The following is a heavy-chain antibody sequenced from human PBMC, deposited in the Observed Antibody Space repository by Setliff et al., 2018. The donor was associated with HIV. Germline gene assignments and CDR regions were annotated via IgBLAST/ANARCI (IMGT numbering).Heavy chain of an antibody. Sequence: ASVKVSCKASGDTFRSYAISWVRQAPGQGLEWMGRIIPILATSNYTQKFQGRVTITADKSTRTAYMELSSLRSEDTAVYYCARDGWDYYGSGTYPPLYYFDSWGQGTLVTVSS. V-gene: IGHV1-69*06. CDR1: GDTFRSYA. CDR3: ARDGWDYYGSGTYPPLYYFDS. J-gene: IGHJ4*01. D-gene: IGHD3-10*01. CDR2: IIPILATS.